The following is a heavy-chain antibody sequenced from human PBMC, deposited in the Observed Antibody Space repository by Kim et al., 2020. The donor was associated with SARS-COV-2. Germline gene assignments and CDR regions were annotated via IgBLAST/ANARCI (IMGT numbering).Heavy chain of an antibody. J-gene: IGHJ4*02. CDR2: INHSGST. Sequence: SETLSLTCAVYGGSFSGYYWSWIRQPPGKGLEWIGEINHSGSTNYNPSLKSRVTISVDTSKNQFSLKLSSVTAADTAVYYCARGVKDGSGYYIWDYWGQGTLVTVSS. CDR3: ARGVKDGSGYYIWDY. V-gene: IGHV4-34*01. D-gene: IGHD3-3*01. CDR1: GGSFSGYY.